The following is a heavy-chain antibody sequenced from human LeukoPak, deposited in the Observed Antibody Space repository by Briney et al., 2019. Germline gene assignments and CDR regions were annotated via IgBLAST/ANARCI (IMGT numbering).Heavy chain of an antibody. D-gene: IGHD3-22*01. CDR1: GFTFSDNY. CDR2: ISSIGSI. CDR3: ARDWRDSSGKFPNDAFDI. J-gene: IGHJ3*02. Sequence: GGSLRLSCAASGFTFSDNYMSWIRQAPGKGLEWVSYISSIGSIYYADSVKGRFTISRDNAKNSLYLQMNSLRAEDTAVYYCARDWRDSSGKFPNDAFDIWGQETMVTVSS. V-gene: IGHV3-11*04.